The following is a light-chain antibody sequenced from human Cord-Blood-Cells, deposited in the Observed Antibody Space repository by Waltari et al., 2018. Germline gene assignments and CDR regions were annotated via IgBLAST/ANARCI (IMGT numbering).Light chain of an antibody. V-gene: IGKV4-1*01. J-gene: IGKJ1*01. CDR1: QSVLYSSNNKNY. CDR3: QQYYSTPPT. CDR2: WAS. Sequence: DIVMTQSPDYLDVSLGERATINCKSSQSVLYSSNNKNYLAWYQQKPGQPPKLLIYWASTRESGVPDRFSGSGSGTDFTLTISSLQAEDVAVYYCQQYYSTPPTFGQGTKVEIK.